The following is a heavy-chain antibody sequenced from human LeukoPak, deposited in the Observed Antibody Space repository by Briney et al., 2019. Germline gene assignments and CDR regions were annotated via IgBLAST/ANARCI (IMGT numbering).Heavy chain of an antibody. CDR3: ARAHGGNLDY. D-gene: IGHD2-15*01. CDR1: GGSFSGYY. Sequence: SETLSLTCAVYGGSFSGYYWSWIRQPPGKGLEWIGEINHSGSTYYNPSLKSRVTISVDRSKNQFSLKLSSVTAADTAVYYCARAHGGNLDYWGQGTLVTVSS. CDR2: INHSGST. V-gene: IGHV4-34*01. J-gene: IGHJ4*02.